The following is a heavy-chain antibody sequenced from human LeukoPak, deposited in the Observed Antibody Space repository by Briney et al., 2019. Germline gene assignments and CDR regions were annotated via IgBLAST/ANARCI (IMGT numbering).Heavy chain of an antibody. D-gene: IGHD5-24*01. Sequence: SETLSLTCTVSGGSITSYYWSWIRQPPGKGLEWIGYIYYGGTTNYNPSLRSRVTISIDTSKNQFSLKLSSVTAADTAMYYCARDRRLRDVYNYAGVYYGMDVWGQGTTVTVSS. V-gene: IGHV4-59*01. J-gene: IGHJ6*02. CDR1: GGSITSYY. CDR3: ARDRRLRDVYNYAGVYYGMDV. CDR2: IYYGGTT.